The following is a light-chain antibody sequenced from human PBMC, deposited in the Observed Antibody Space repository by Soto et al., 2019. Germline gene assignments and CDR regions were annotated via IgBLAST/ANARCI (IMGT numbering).Light chain of an antibody. J-gene: IGKJ3*01. CDR2: GAS. Sequence: ETVLTQSPATLSLSPGERATLSCRASQSVSTNLAWYQQKPGQAPRLLIYGASTRATGIPARFSGSGSGTEFTLTISSLQSEDFAVYYCEQYNNWPFTFGPGTKVDIK. CDR3: EQYNNWPFT. V-gene: IGKV3-15*01. CDR1: QSVSTN.